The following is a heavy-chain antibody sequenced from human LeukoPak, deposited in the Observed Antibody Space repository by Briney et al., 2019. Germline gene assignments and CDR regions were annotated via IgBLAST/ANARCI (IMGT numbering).Heavy chain of an antibody. CDR3: ARDWRGSLDY. V-gene: IGHV3-74*01. J-gene: IGHJ4*02. Sequence: GGSLRLSCAASGFTFSCYMMHWAPQAPGKGLVWVSHITNDRTIRYADSVKGRFTISRDNAKNTLYLEMNRLRAEDTAVYYCARDWRGSLDYWGQGTLVTVSS. D-gene: IGHD1-26*01. CDR2: ITNDRTI. CDR1: GFTFSCYM.